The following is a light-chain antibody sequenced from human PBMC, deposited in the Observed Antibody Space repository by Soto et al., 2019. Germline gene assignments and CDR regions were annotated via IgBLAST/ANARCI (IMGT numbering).Light chain of an antibody. J-gene: IGLJ1*01. CDR2: EVT. Sequence: QLVLTQPASVSGSPGQSITISCTGTSSDIGDYPYVSWYQQHPAKVPKLIIYEVTNRPSGITSRFSGSKSQNTASLTISGLQAEDEADYYCSSYSATNTLVFGSGTKLTVL. CDR1: SSDIGDYPY. V-gene: IGLV2-14*01. CDR3: SSYSATNTLV.